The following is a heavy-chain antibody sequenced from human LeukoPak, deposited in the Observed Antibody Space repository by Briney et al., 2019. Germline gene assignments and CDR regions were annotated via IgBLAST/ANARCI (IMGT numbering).Heavy chain of an antibody. CDR2: VSSSSSKI. D-gene: IGHD2/OR15-2a*01. CDR1: GFTFTSYA. J-gene: IGHJ6*03. Sequence: GGSLRLSCAVSGFTFTSYAMNWVRQAPGKGLEWVSYVSSSSSKIDYADSVKGRFTISRDNAKNSLYLQMNSLTAEDTAVYYCVRDRSLGSQYYYYIDVWGKGTTVTVPS. CDR3: VRDRSLGSQYYYYIDV. V-gene: IGHV3-48*01.